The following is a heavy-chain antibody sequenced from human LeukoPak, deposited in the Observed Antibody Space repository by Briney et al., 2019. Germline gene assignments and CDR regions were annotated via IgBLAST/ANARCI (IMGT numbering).Heavy chain of an antibody. D-gene: IGHD3-22*01. CDR2: IFHNGIT. CDR3: AKEINYYDSSGYPYH. V-gene: IGHV4-38-2*02. J-gene: IGHJ5*02. Sequence: SETLSLTCAVSGFSISSGYFWAWIRQSPGKGLEWIGSIFHNGITYYNPSLKSRVTISVDTSKNQFSLKLSSVTAADTAVYYCAKEINYYDSSGYPYHWGQGTLVTVSS. CDR1: GFSISSGYF.